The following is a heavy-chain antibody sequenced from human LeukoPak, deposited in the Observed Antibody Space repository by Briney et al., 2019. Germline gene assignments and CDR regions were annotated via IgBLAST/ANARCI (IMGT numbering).Heavy chain of an antibody. D-gene: IGHD6-13*01. V-gene: IGHV3-30*18. CDR1: GFTFSSYW. J-gene: IGHJ4*02. CDR2: ISYDGSNK. CDR3: AKDSSRQQLAYYFDY. Sequence: GGSLRLSCAASGFTFSSYWMSWVRQAPGKGLEWVAVISYDGSNKYYADSVKGRFTISRDNSKNTLYLQMNSLRAEDTAVYYCAKDSSRQQLAYYFDYWGQGTLVTVSS.